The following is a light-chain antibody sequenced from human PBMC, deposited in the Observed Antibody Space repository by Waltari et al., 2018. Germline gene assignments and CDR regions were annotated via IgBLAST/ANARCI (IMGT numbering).Light chain of an antibody. J-gene: IGLJ3*02. Sequence: QLVLTHSPSASASLGPWVKITCPLTGGHSSNHLAWHQQQPDKGPRYLMKVNSDGSHSKGDKIPDRFSGSSSGAEHYLTISSLQSEDEADYYCQTGGHGTWVFGGGTKLTVL. CDR2: VNSDGSH. CDR1: GGHSSNH. CDR3: QTGGHGTWV. V-gene: IGLV4-69*01.